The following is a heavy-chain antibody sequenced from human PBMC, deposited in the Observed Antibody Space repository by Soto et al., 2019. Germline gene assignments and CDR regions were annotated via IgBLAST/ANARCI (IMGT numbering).Heavy chain of an antibody. CDR2: ISSSSSYI. D-gene: IGHD2-15*01. J-gene: IGHJ6*02. CDR1: GFTFSSYS. Sequence: EVQLVESGGGLVKPGGSLRLSCAASGFTFSSYSMNWVRQAPGKGLEWVSSISSSSSYIYYADSVKGRFTISRDNAKNSLYLQMNSLRAEDTAVYYCARDEEGGWSRKGFHFGGMDVWGQGTTVTVSS. CDR3: ARDEEGGWSRKGFHFGGMDV. V-gene: IGHV3-21*01.